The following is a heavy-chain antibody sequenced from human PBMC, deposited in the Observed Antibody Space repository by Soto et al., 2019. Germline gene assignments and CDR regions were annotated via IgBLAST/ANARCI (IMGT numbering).Heavy chain of an antibody. J-gene: IGHJ6*02. CDR2: MNPNSGNT. D-gene: IGHD3-10*01. CDR3: ARGKVLLWFGELLGTTSHLDGMDV. V-gene: IGHV1-8*01. Sequence: EASVKVSCKASGYTFTSYDINWVRQATGQGLEWMGWMNPNSGNTGYAQKFQGRVTMTRNTSISTAYMELSSLRSEDTAVYYCARGKVLLWFGELLGTTSHLDGMDVWGQGTTVTVSS. CDR1: GYTFTSYD.